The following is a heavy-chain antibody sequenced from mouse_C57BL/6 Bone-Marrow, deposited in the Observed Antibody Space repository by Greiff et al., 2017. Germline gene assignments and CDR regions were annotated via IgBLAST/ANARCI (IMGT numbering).Heavy chain of an antibody. CDR3: ARSGYYGSSWYFDV. V-gene: IGHV1-55*01. CDR1: GYTFTSYW. Sequence: VQLQQPGAELVQPGASVKMSCKASGYTFTSYWITWVKQRPGHGLEWIGDIYPGSGSTNYNEPFKSKATLTVDPSSSTAYMQLSSLTSEDSAVYYCARSGYYGSSWYFDVWGTGTTVTVSS. D-gene: IGHD1-1*01. CDR2: IYPGSGST. J-gene: IGHJ1*03.